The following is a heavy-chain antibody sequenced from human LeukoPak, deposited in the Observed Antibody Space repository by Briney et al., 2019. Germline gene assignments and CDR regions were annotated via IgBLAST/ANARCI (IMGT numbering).Heavy chain of an antibody. D-gene: IGHD4-17*01. Sequence: GGSLRLSCAASGFTLSNYGMHWVRQAPGKGLEWVAVISYDGSNKYFADSVKGRFTISRDNSKNTLYLQMNSLRTEDTAVYYCAKGSYGDYEEVGDYWGQGTLVTVSS. V-gene: IGHV3-30*18. J-gene: IGHJ4*02. CDR2: ISYDGSNK. CDR1: GFTLSNYG. CDR3: AKGSYGDYEEVGDY.